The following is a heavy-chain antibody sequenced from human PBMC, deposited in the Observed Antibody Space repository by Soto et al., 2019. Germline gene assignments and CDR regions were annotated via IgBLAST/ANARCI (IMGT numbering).Heavy chain of an antibody. V-gene: IGHV4-59*01. CDR3: ARGRTYGVIIDYFDY. D-gene: IGHD3-3*01. CDR1: GGSISSYY. J-gene: IGHJ4*02. Sequence: PSETLSLTCAVSGGSISSYYWSWIRQPPGKGLEWIGYIYYSGSTNYNPSLKSRVTISVDTSKNQFSLKLSSVTAADTAVYYCARGRTYGVIIDYFDYWGQGTLVTVSS. CDR2: IYYSGST.